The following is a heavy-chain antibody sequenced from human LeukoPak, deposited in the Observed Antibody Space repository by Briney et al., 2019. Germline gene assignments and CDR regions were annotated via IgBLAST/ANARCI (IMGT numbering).Heavy chain of an antibody. CDR2: IYYSGST. CDR3: ARDFYYYGMDV. Sequence: SETLSLTCTVSGGSINSSSYYGDWIRQPPGKGLEWIGNIYYSGSTYYNPSLKSRVTISVDTSKNQFSLNLSSVTAADTAVYYCARDFYYYGMDVWGQGTTVTVSS. J-gene: IGHJ6*02. V-gene: IGHV4-39*02. CDR1: GGSINSSSYY.